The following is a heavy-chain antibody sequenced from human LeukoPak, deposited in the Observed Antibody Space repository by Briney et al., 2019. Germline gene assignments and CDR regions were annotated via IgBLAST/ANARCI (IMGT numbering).Heavy chain of an antibody. CDR2: IYYSGST. D-gene: IGHD5-18*01. CDR1: GGSISSYY. V-gene: IGHV4-59*01. J-gene: IGHJ6*03. Sequence: SETLSLTCTVSGGSISSYYWSWIRQPPGKGLEWIGYIYYSGSTNYNPSLKSRVTISVDTSKNQFSLKLSSVTAADTAEYYCARSSYGSNYYMDVWGKGTTVTISS. CDR3: ARSSYGSNYYMDV.